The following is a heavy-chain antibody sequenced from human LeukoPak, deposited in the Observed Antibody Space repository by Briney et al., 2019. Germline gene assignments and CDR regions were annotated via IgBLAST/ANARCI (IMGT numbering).Heavy chain of an antibody. V-gene: IGHV4-59*01. CDR3: ARDLIYSGYESAFDI. D-gene: IGHD5-12*01. CDR1: GGSISSYY. J-gene: IGHJ3*02. Sequence: SETLSLTCTVSGGSISSYYWSWIRQPPGKGLEWIGYIYYSGSTNYNPSLKSRVTISVDTSKNQFSLKLSSVTAADTAVYYCARDLIYSGYESAFDIWGQGTMVTVSS. CDR2: IYYSGST.